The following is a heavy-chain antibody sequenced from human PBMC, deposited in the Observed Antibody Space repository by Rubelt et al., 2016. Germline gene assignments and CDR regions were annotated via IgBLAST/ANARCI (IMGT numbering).Heavy chain of an antibody. J-gene: IGHJ4*02. Sequence: DSVKGRFTISRDNSKNTLYLQMNSLRAEDTAVYYCAKDPAAIMETTGYWGQGTLVTVSS. D-gene: IGHD2-2*02. CDR3: AKDPAAIMETTGY. V-gene: IGHV3-23*01.